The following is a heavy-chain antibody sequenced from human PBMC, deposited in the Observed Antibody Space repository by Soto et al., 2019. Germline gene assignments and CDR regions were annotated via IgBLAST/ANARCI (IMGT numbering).Heavy chain of an antibody. D-gene: IGHD6-13*01. Sequence: GESLKISCKGSGYSFTSYWINWVRQMPGKGLEWMGRIDPSDSYTNYSPSFQGHVTISADKSISTAYLQMNSLRAEDTAVYYCAREAGRQQLEPVFDYWGQGTLVTVSS. CDR2: IDPSDSYT. CDR3: AREAGRQQLEPVFDY. J-gene: IGHJ4*02. V-gene: IGHV5-10-1*01. CDR1: GYSFTSYW.